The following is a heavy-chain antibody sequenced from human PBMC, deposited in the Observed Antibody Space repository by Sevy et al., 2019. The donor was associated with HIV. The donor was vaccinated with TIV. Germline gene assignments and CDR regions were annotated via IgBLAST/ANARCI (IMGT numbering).Heavy chain of an antibody. CDR1: GYTFSSYG. D-gene: IGHD3-10*01. J-gene: IGHJ5*02. V-gene: IGHV1-18*01. CDR3: ARLSTARGKSNWFDP. Sequence: ASVKVSCKASGYTFSSYGISWVRQAPGQGLEWIGWIGAYNGNRKYAQILQDRVTMTTDTSTSTAYMELRSLRSDDTAVYFCARLSTARGKSNWFDPWGQGTLVTVSS. CDR2: IGAYNGNR.